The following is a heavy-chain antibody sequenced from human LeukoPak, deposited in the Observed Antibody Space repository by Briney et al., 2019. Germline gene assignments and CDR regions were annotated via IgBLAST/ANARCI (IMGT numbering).Heavy chain of an antibody. D-gene: IGHD4-17*01. Sequence: SVKVSCKASGGTFSSYAISWVRQAPGQGLEWMGGIIPIFGTASYAQKFQGRVTITTDESTSTAYMELSSLRSEDTAVYYCARDLDGGYLVWGQGTLVTVSS. J-gene: IGHJ4*02. CDR3: ARDLDGGYLV. CDR1: GGTFSSYA. CDR2: IIPIFGTA. V-gene: IGHV1-69*05.